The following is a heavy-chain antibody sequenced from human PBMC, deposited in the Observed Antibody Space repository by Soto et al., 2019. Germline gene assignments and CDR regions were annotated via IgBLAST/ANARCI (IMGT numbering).Heavy chain of an antibody. J-gene: IGHJ1*01. Sequence: HPGGSLRLSCAVSGLPFSNYDMSWVRQAPGKGLDWVSSISGSGGKTYYADSVKGRFTISRDNSKNTLYLQMNSLRAEDTAVYYCAKVRGAFGAGTSKYFQHWGLGTLVTVSS. CDR3: AKVRGAFGAGTSKYFQH. D-gene: IGHD3-3*01. CDR2: ISGSGGKT. V-gene: IGHV3-23*01. CDR1: GLPFSNYD.